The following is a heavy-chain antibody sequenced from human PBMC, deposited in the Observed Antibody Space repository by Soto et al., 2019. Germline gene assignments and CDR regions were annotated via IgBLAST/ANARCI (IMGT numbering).Heavy chain of an antibody. Sequence: SETLSLTCTVSGGSISSSSYYWGWIRQPPGKGLEWIGSIYYSGSTYYNPSLKSRVTISVDTSKNQFSLKLSSVTAADTAVYYCARPVPAAGGGPNNWFDPWGQGTLVTVSS. J-gene: IGHJ5*02. CDR1: GGSISSSSYY. D-gene: IGHD2-2*01. CDR3: ARPVPAAGGGPNNWFDP. V-gene: IGHV4-39*01. CDR2: IYYSGST.